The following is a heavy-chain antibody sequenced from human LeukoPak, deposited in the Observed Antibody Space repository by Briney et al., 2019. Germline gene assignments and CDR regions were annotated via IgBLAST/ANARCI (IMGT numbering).Heavy chain of an antibody. CDR2: IKQDGSEK. J-gene: IGHJ5*02. V-gene: IGHV3-7*01. Sequence: GGSLRLSCAASGFTFSSYAMSWVRQAPGKGLEWVANIKQDGSEKYYVDSVKGRFTISRDNAKNSLYLQMNSLRAEDTAVYYCARAKYCSSTSCSRYNWFDPWGQGTLVTVSS. CDR3: ARAKYCSSTSCSRYNWFDP. D-gene: IGHD2-2*01. CDR1: GFTFSSYA.